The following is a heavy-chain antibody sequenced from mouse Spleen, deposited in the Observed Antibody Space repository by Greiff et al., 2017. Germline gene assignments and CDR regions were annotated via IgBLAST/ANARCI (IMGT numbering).Heavy chain of an antibody. D-gene: IGHD1-1*01. V-gene: IGHV2-2*01. J-gene: IGHJ2*01. CDR1: GFSLTSYG. CDR2: IWSGGST. Sequence: VQLQQSGPGLVQPSQSLSITCTVSGFSLTSYGVHWVRQSPGKGLEWLGVIWSGGSTDYNAAFISRLSISKDNSKSQVFFKMNSLQADDTAIYYCARNTDYGSPFDYWGQGTTLTVSS. CDR3: ARNTDYGSPFDY.